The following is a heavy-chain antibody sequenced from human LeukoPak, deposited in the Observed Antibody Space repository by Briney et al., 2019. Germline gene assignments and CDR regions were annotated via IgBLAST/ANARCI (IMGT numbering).Heavy chain of an antibody. D-gene: IGHD4/OR15-4a*01. CDR3: ARGGGGDYGHFDY. CDR1: GFTFSSYA. J-gene: IGHJ4*02. CDR2: ISYDGSNK. V-gene: IGHV3-30-3*01. Sequence: GGSLRLSCAASGFTFSSYAMHWVRQAPGKGLEWVAVISYDGSNKYYADSVKGRFTISRDNSKNTLYLQMNSLRPDDTGVYYCARGGGGDYGHFDYWGQGALVTVSS.